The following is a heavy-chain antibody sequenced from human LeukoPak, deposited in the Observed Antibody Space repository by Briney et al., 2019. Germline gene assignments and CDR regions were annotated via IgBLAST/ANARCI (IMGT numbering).Heavy chain of an antibody. Sequence: SETLSLTCTVSGYSISSGYYWGWIRQPPGKGLEWIGSIYHSGSTYYNPSLKSRVTISVDTSKNQFSLNLSSVTAADTAVYYCARDSSGWYHWFDPWGQGTLVTVSS. CDR3: ARDSSGWYHWFDP. CDR1: GYSISSGYY. D-gene: IGHD6-19*01. V-gene: IGHV4-38-2*02. J-gene: IGHJ5*02. CDR2: IYHSGST.